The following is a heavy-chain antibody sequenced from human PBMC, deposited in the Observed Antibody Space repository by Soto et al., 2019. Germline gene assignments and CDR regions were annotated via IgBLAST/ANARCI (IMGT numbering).Heavy chain of an antibody. CDR2: ISAYSGNT. Sequence: QVHLVQSGPEVKKPGASVKVSCKASGYNFISYGITWVRQAPGQGLEWMGWISAYSGNTNYTEKLQGRVTLTTDTSTRTAYMELKSLTSEDTAVYYCARVVIGTRPPDYWGQGTPVAVSS. D-gene: IGHD6-6*01. CDR3: ARVVIGTRPPDY. J-gene: IGHJ4*02. CDR1: GYNFISYG. V-gene: IGHV1-18*01.